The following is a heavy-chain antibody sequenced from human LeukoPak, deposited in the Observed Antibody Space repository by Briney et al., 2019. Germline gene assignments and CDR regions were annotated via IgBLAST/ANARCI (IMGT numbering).Heavy chain of an antibody. J-gene: IGHJ4*02. D-gene: IGHD6-25*01. CDR2: IIPILGIA. CDR3: ARGPPAHGFDH. CDR1: GGTFSSYA. Sequence: ASVKVSCKASGGTFSSYAISWVRQAPGQGLEWMGRIIPILGIANYAQKFQGRVTMTRDMSTSTVYMELSSLRSEDTAVYYCARGPPAHGFDHWGQGTLVTVSS. V-gene: IGHV1-69*04.